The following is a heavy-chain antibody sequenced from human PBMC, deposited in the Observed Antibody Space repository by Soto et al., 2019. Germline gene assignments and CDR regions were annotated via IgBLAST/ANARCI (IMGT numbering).Heavy chain of an antibody. D-gene: IGHD6-6*01. CDR1: GGTFSSYA. J-gene: IGHJ6*02. Sequence: ASVKVSCKASGGTFSSYAISWVRQAPGQGLEWMGGIIPILGIANYAQKFQGRVTITADKSTSTAYMELSSLRSEDTAVYYCAAAARPWDYYYGMDVWGQGTTVTVSS. V-gene: IGHV1-69*10. CDR2: IIPILGIA. CDR3: AAAARPWDYYYGMDV.